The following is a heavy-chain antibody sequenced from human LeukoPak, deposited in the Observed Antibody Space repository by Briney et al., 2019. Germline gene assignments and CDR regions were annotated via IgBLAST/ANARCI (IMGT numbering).Heavy chain of an antibody. D-gene: IGHD2-21*01. CDR3: ARNLRAYCGGDCPPENYYYYMDV. CDR1: GGSISSYY. J-gene: IGHJ6*03. V-gene: IGHV4-59*01. CDR2: IYYSGST. Sequence: PSETLSLTCTVSGGSISSYYWSWIRQPPGKGLDWIGYIYYSGSTNYNPSLKSRLTISVDTSKNQFSLKLSSVTAADTAVYYCARNLRAYCGGDCPPENYYYYMDVWGKGTTVTVSS.